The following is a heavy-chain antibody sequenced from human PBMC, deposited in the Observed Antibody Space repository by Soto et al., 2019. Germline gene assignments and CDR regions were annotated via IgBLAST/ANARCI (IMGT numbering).Heavy chain of an antibody. CDR1: GYSFTSYW. CDR2: IYPGDSDT. J-gene: IGHJ4*02. D-gene: IGHD1-1*01. Sequence: GESLKISCKGSGYSFTSYWIGWVRQMPGKGLEWMGIIYPGDSDTRYSPSFQGQVTISADKSISTAYLQWSSLKASDTAMYYCARRGRNWNDVYHYFDYWGQGTLVTVSS. CDR3: ARRGRNWNDVYHYFDY. V-gene: IGHV5-51*01.